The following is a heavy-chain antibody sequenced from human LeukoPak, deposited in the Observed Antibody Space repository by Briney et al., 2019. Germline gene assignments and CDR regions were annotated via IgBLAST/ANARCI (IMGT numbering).Heavy chain of an antibody. V-gene: IGHV1-2*02. D-gene: IGHD1-26*01. CDR1: GYTFTGYH. Sequence: GASVKVSCKASGYTFTGYHMHWVRQAPGQGLEWMGWINPNSGGTNYAQKFQGRVTMTRDTSISTAYMELSRLRSDDTAVYYCARDLSGSFALGYWGQGTLVTVSS. CDR3: ARDLSGSFALGY. CDR2: INPNSGGT. J-gene: IGHJ4*02.